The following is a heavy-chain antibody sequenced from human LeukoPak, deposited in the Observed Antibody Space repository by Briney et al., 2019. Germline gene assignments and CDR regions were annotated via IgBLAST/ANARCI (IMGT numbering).Heavy chain of an antibody. J-gene: IGHJ4*02. CDR3: AKGALAAAGSGFEY. CDR1: GFIFNSYA. V-gene: IGHV3-23*01. CDR2: IRASGGST. D-gene: IGHD6-13*01. Sequence: GGSLRLSCAVAGFIFNSYAMSWVRQAPGKGLEWVSSIRASGGSTYHADSVKGRFTISRDNSKNAVHLQMNSLRADDTALYYCAKGALAAAGSGFEYWGQGTLVTVFS.